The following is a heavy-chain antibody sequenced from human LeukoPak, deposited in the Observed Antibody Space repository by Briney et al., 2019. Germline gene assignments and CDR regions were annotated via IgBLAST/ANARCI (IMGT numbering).Heavy chain of an antibody. CDR3: ATGGGRLRYYYYYYGMDV. CDR2: FDPEDGET. CDR1: GYTLTGLS. V-gene: IGHV1-24*01. D-gene: IGHD4-17*01. Sequence: ASVKVSCKVSGYTLTGLSMHWVRQAPGKGLEWMGGFDPEDGETIYAQKFQGRVTMTEDTSTGTAYMELSSLRSEDTAVYYCATGGGRLRYYYYYYGMDVWGQGTTVTVSS. J-gene: IGHJ6*02.